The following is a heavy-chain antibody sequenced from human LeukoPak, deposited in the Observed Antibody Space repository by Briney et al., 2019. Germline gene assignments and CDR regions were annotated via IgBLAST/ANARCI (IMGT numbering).Heavy chain of an antibody. V-gene: IGHV3-30-3*01. CDR1: GFTFSSYA. D-gene: IGHD5-24*01. CDR2: ISYDGSNK. Sequence: GGSLRLSCAASGFTFSSYAMHWVRQAPGRGLEWVAVISYDGSNKYYADSVKGRFTISRDNSKNTLYLQMNSLRAEDTAVYYCARARRDGYNSLDYYYGMDVWGQGTTVTVSS. CDR3: ARARRDGYNSLDYYYGMDV. J-gene: IGHJ6*02.